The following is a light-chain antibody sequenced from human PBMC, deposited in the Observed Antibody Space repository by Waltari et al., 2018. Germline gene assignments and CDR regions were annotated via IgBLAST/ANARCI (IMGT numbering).Light chain of an antibody. V-gene: IGLV6-57*01. CDR2: EDN. CDR3: HSFDSCHVV. Sequence: FMLTQPHSVSESPGKTVTISCTRSSGNIATNYVQWYQQRPGSTPTKVIYEDNQRPSGFPYLFSGSIDISSNSASLIVSGLKAEDEADYYCHSFDSCHVVFGGGTKLTVL. CDR1: SGNIATNY. J-gene: IGLJ2*01.